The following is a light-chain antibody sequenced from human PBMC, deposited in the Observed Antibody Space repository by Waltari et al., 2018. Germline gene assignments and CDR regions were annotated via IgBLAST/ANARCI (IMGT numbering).Light chain of an antibody. CDR2: EVN. CDR1: SSDFGGYNY. Sequence: QSALTQPPSASGSPGQSVTISCTGTSSDFGGYNYVSWYQRHPGKAPKLMIYEVNKRPSCVPVRFSGSKSGNTASLTVSGLQAEEEAEYSCSSYAGSNNWVFGGGTKLTVL. J-gene: IGLJ3*02. CDR3: SSYAGSNNWV. V-gene: IGLV2-8*01.